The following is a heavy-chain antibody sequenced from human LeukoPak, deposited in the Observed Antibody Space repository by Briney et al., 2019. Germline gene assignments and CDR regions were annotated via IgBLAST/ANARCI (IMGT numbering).Heavy chain of an antibody. J-gene: IGHJ4*02. CDR3: ARVRSSTSCYYFDY. D-gene: IGHD2-2*01. CDR2: INHSGST. CDR1: GGSFSGYY. V-gene: IGHV4-34*01. Sequence: SETLSLTCAVYGGSFSGYYWSWIRQPPGKGLEWIGEINHSGSTNYNPSLKSRVTISVDTSKNQFSLKLSSVTAADTAVYYCARVRSSTSCYYFDYWGQGTLVTVSS.